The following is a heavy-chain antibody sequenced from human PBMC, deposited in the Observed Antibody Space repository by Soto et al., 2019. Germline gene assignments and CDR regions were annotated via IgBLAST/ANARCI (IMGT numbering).Heavy chain of an antibody. CDR2: IYYSGST. J-gene: IGHJ6*02. Sequence: QVQLQESGPGLVKPSQTLSLTCTVSGGSISSGGYYLSWIRQHPGKGLEWIGNIYYSGSTYYKPSLKSRVIISVDTSKNQFSLKLSSVTAADTAVYYCARYLHFVDTGMVTGGYYYYGMDVWGQGTTVTVSS. V-gene: IGHV4-31*03. D-gene: IGHD5-18*01. CDR3: ARYLHFVDTGMVTGGYYYYGMDV. CDR1: GGSISSGGYY.